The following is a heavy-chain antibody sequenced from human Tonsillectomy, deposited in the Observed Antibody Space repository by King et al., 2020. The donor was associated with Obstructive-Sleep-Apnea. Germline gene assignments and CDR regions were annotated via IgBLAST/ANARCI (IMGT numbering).Heavy chain of an antibody. Sequence: VQLVESGGGLVQPGGSRRLSCAASGFTFSSYSMNWVRQAPGKGLEWVSYISSSGSTIHYADSLKGRFTISRDNAKNSLYLQMSSLRPEDTAVYYWARPLCGGDCYSFDYWGQGTLVTVSS. CDR1: GFTFSSYS. V-gene: IGHV3-48*04. CDR3: ARPLCGGDCYSFDY. CDR2: ISSSGSTI. D-gene: IGHD2-21*02. J-gene: IGHJ4*02.